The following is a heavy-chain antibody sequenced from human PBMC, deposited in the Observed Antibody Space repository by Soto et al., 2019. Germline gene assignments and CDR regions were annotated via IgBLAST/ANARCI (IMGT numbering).Heavy chain of an antibody. D-gene: IGHD3-10*01. CDR2: INHNVNT. CDR1: GDSFSAYY. J-gene: IGHJ4*02. CDR3: ARGRRELGY. Sequence: QVQLQQWGAGLLKPAETLSLTCAVYGDSFSAYYWTWVRQSPEKGLEWIGEINHNVNTNYNPSLKSRVTISVDTSKNQVSLKLGSVTAADTAVYHCARGRRELGYWGQGTLVTVSS. V-gene: IGHV4-34*01.